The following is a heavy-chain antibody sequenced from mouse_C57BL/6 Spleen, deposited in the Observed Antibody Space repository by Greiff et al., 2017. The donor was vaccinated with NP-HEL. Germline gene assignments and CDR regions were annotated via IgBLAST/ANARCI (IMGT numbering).Heavy chain of an antibody. CDR2: ISGAGGNT. V-gene: IGHV5-9*01. CDR3: ARHDYSNYVFYAMDY. Sequence: EVMLVESGGGLVKPGGSLKLSCAASGFTFSSYTMSWVRQTPEKRLEWVATISGAGGNTYYPDSVKGRFTISRDNAKNTLYLQMSSLRSEDTALYYCARHDYSNYVFYAMDYWGQGTSVTVSS. D-gene: IGHD2-5*01. J-gene: IGHJ4*01. CDR1: GFTFSSYT.